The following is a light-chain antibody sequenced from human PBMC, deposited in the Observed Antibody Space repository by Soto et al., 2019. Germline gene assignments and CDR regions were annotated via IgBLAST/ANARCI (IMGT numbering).Light chain of an antibody. Sequence: IVMTQSPATLSVSPGERATLSCRASQSVDDNLAWYQQKPGQAPRLLIYGASTRATGIPARFSGCGSGTEFTLTISGLQSEDFAVYYCQQRSNWPPITFGQGTRLEIK. CDR3: QQRSNWPPIT. CDR1: QSVDDN. J-gene: IGKJ5*01. V-gene: IGKV3-15*01. CDR2: GAS.